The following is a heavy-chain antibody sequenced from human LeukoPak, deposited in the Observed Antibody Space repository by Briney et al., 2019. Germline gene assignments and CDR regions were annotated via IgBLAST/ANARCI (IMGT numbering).Heavy chain of an antibody. V-gene: IGHV4-59*01. Sequence: SETLSLTCNVSGGSISNYYWSWIRQPPGKGLEWIGYIYYSGSTNYSGSTNYNPSLKSRVTISVDTSKNQFSLKLSSVTAADTAVYYCARVGLRFGELLPYYYYGMDVWGQGTTVTVSS. CDR2: IYYSGSTNYSGST. J-gene: IGHJ6*02. CDR1: GGSISNYY. CDR3: ARVGLRFGELLPYYYYGMDV. D-gene: IGHD3-10*01.